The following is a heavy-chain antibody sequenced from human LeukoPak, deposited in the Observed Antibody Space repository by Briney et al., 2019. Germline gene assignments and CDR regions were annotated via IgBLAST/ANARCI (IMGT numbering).Heavy chain of an antibody. Sequence: PGGSLRLSCAASTSASTFIFSGYSMNWVRQAPGKGLEWVAVISYDGSNKYYADSVKGRFTISRDNSKNTLYLQMNSLRAEDTAVYYCARAMAEELLWFGESSGWAFDIWGQGTMVTVSS. CDR2: ISYDGSNK. V-gene: IGHV3-30-3*01. CDR1: TSASTFIFSGYS. D-gene: IGHD3-10*01. J-gene: IGHJ3*02. CDR3: ARAMAEELLWFGESSGWAFDI.